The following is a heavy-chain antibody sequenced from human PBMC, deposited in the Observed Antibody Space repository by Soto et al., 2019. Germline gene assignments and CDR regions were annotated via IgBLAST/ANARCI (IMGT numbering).Heavy chain of an antibody. Sequence: SETLSLTCTVSGGSISSSSYYWGWIRQPPGKGLEWIGSIYYSGSTYYNQSLKSRVTISVYTSKNHFSLKLSSVTAADTAVYYCAIQEVGGSYVYTFDPWGQGTLVTVSS. V-gene: IGHV4-39*02. CDR2: IYYSGST. CDR3: AIQEVGGSYVYTFDP. D-gene: IGHD1-26*01. CDR1: GGSISSSSYY. J-gene: IGHJ5*02.